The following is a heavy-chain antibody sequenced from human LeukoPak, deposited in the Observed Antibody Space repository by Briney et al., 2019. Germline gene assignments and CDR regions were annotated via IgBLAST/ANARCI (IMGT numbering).Heavy chain of an antibody. CDR3: ARAALFGGSYSPSGYYFDY. CDR1: GFTVSSNY. V-gene: IGHV3-53*01. J-gene: IGHJ4*02. CDR2: IYSDGST. Sequence: GGSLRLSCAASGFTVSSNYMSWVRQAPGKGLEWVSVIYSDGSTYYADSVKGRFTISRDNSKNTLYLQMNSLRAEDTAVYYCARAALFGGSYSPSGYYFDYWGQGTLVTVSS. D-gene: IGHD1-26*01.